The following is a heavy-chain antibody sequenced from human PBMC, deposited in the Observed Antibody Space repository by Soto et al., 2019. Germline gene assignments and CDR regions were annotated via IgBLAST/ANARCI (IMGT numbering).Heavy chain of an antibody. CDR3: ARTTGRHLDF. CDR2: IYYSGST. Sequence: SETLSLTCTVSGGSISSSSYYLGWIRQPPGKGLEWSGSIYYSGSTYYNPSLKSRVTISVDTSKNQFSLKLSSVTAADTAVYYCARTTGRHLDFWGQGILVTVSS. CDR1: GGSISSSSYY. D-gene: IGHD4-4*01. J-gene: IGHJ4*02. V-gene: IGHV4-39*01.